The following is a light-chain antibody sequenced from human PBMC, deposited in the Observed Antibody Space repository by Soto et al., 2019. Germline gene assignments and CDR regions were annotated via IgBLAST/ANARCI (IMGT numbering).Light chain of an antibody. V-gene: IGKV3-11*01. CDR3: QQRSTWPQLT. J-gene: IGKJ4*01. Sequence: EIVLTQSPATLSLSPGEGATLSCRASQSVSSSLAWYQQKPGQAPRLLIYDASNRATGIPARFSGSGSGTGFTLTISSLEPEDVAVYYCQQRSTWPQLTFGGGTKVEIK. CDR1: QSVSSS. CDR2: DAS.